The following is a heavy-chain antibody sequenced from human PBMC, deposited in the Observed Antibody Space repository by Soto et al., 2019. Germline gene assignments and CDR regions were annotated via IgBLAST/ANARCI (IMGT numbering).Heavy chain of an antibody. D-gene: IGHD3-9*01. J-gene: IGHJ4*02. CDR3: ARTLVTGDSDS. CDR1: GGSISAYY. Sequence: QVQLQESGPGLVRPSETLSLTCTVSGGSISAYYWGWVRQPPGKGLEWIGQIYYTGGTRYNPSLKSQVTITVDTSRIHFSLRLNSVTAAETAVYYCARTLVTGDSDSWGQGTLVTVSS. V-gene: IGHV4-59*01. CDR2: IYYTGGT.